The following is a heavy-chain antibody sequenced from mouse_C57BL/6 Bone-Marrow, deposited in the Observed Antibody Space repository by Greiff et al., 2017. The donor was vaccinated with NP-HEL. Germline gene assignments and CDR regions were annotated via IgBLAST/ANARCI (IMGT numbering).Heavy chain of an antibody. V-gene: IGHV1-69*01. CDR1: GYTFTSYW. CDR2: IDPSDSYT. CDR3: ARGGFPPFAY. J-gene: IGHJ3*01. Sequence: QVQLQQPGAELVMPGASVKLSCKASGYTFTSYWMHWVKQRPGQGLEWIGEIDPSDSYTNYNQKFKGKSTLTVDKSSSTAYMQLSSLTSEDSAVYYCARGGFPPFAYRGQGTLVTVSA.